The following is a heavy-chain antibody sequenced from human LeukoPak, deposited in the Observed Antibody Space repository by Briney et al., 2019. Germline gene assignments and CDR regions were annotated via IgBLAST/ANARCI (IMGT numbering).Heavy chain of an antibody. CDR2: ISSRSSII. CDR3: AREISAPGKSGYDPHDDLDI. V-gene: IGHV3-48*04. Sequence: GGSLRLSCAASGFTLNNYNMNWVRQAPGKGLECSSYISSRSSIIYYADSVKGRFTISRDNAKDSLYLQMHSLRAEDTAVYYRAREISAPGKSGYDPHDDLDIWGQGTLVTVSS. CDR1: GFTLNNYN. J-gene: IGHJ3*02. D-gene: IGHD5-12*01.